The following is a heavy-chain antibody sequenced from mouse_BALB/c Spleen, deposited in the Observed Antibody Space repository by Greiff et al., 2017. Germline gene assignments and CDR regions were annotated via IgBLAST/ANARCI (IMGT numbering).Heavy chain of an antibody. D-gene: IGHD2-4*01. V-gene: IGHV2-6-7*01. J-gene: IGHJ4*01. CDR3: ARDGGLRRGYYAMDY. Sequence: VMLVESGPGLVAPSQSLSITCNVSGFSLTGYGVNWVRQPPGKGLEWLGMIWGDGSTDYNSALKSRLSISKDNSKSQVFLKMNSLQTDDTARYYCARDGGLRRGYYAMDYWGQGTSVTVSS. CDR2: IWGDGST. CDR1: GFSLTGYG.